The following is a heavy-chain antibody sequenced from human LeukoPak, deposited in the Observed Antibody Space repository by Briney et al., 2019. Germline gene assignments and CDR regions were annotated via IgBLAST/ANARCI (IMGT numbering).Heavy chain of an antibody. J-gene: IGHJ5*02. CDR2: IYPGDSDT. CDR3: AREWLPGQDWLDP. V-gene: IGHV5-51*01. D-gene: IGHD3-3*01. CDR1: GYSFTSYW. Sequence: GESLQISCQGSGYSFTSYWIGWVRQMPGKGLEWMGIIYPGDSDTRYSPSFQGQVTISADKSISTAYLQWSSLKASDTAMYYCAREWLPGQDWLDPWGQGTLVTVSS.